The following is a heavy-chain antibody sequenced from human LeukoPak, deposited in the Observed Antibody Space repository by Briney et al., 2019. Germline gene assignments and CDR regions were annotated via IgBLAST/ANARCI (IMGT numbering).Heavy chain of an antibody. CDR1: GGSISSGGYY. D-gene: IGHD3-9*01. V-gene: IGHV4-31*03. J-gene: IGHJ3*02. Sequence: SSQTLSLTCTVSGGSISSGGYYWSWIRQHPGKGLEWIGYIYYSGSTYYNPSLKSRVTISVDTSKNQFSLKLSSVTAADTAVYYCARAPYDILTGYYFNPAFDIWGQGTMVTVSS. CDR2: IYYSGST. CDR3: ARAPYDILTGYYFNPAFDI.